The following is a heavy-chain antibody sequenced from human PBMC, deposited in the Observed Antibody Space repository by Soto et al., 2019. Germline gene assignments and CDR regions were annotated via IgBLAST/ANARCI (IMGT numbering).Heavy chain of an antibody. J-gene: IGHJ4*02. CDR1: GFTFSSYA. CDR3: ARDPESGPYCFDY. Sequence: GGSLRLSCAASGFTFSSYAMHWVRQAPGKGLEWVAVISYDGSNKYYADSVKGRFTISRDNSKNTLYLQMNSLRAEDTAVYYCARDPESGPYCFDYWGQGTLVTVSS. V-gene: IGHV3-30*04. CDR2: ISYDGSNK. D-gene: IGHD3-3*01.